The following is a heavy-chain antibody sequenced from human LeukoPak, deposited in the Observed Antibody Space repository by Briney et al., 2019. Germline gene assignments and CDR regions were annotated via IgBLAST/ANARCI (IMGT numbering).Heavy chain of an antibody. V-gene: IGHV4-34*01. J-gene: IGHJ4*02. CDR2: INHSGST. D-gene: IGHD2-15*01. Sequence: SETLSLTCAVYGGSFSGYYWSWIRQPPGKGLEWIGEINHSGSTNYNPSLKSRVTISVDMSKNQFSLKLSSVTAADTAVYYCARYGCSGGSCYDYWGQGTLVTVSS. CDR1: GGSFSGYY. CDR3: ARYGCSGGSCYDY.